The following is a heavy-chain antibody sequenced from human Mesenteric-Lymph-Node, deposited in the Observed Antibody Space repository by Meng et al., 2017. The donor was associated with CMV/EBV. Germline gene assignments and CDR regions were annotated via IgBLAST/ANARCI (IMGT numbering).Heavy chain of an antibody. Sequence: QVQLQESGPGLVKPSQTLSLTGPVSGGSISSGSYYWNWIRQPPGKGLDGIGKIRYRGSAYYNPSLRRRVSISQDTSKNQFFLKLCSVTPAVTAVYYCARAAIAAPGRHTMARYFDDWGQGTLVTVSS. CDR2: IRYRGSA. CDR1: GGSISSGSYY. D-gene: IGHD6-13*01. J-gene: IGHJ4*02. CDR3: ARAAIAAPGRHTMARYFDD. V-gene: IGHV4-30-4*01.